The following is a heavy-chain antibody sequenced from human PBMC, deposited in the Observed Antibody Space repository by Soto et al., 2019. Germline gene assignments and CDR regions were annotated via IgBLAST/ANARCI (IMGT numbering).Heavy chain of an antibody. D-gene: IGHD3-10*01. CDR1: GFTFSSYG. J-gene: IGHJ4*02. Sequence: GGSLRISCAASGFTFSSYGMHWVRQAPGKGLEWVAVISYDGSNKYYADSVKGRFTISRDNSKNTLYLQMNSLRAEDTAVYYCAKDRSPHYHGSGALDYWGQGTLVTISS. V-gene: IGHV3-30*18. CDR3: AKDRSPHYHGSGALDY. CDR2: ISYDGSNK.